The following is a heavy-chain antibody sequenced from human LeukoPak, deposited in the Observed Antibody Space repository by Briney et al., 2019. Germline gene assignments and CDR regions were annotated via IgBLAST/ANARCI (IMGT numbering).Heavy chain of an antibody. V-gene: IGHV6-1*01. CDR2: TYYRSKWYN. CDR1: GDSVSSNSAT. CDR3: ARDGSKGRSSSWYEGFDP. D-gene: IGHD6-13*01. Sequence: SQTLSLTCAISGDSVSSNSATWNWIRQSPSRGLEWLGRTYYRSKWYNDYAVSVKSRITINPDTSKNQFSLQLNSVTPEDTAVYYCARDGSKGRSSSWYEGFDPWGQGTLVTVSS. J-gene: IGHJ5*02.